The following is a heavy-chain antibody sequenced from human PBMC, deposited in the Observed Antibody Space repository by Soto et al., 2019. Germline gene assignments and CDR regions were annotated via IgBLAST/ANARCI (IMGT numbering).Heavy chain of an antibody. CDR2: ISAYNGNT. J-gene: IGHJ4*02. CDR1: GYTFTSYG. CDR3: ARAPSDFWSGYYPRD. V-gene: IGHV1-18*01. Sequence: QVQLVQSGAEVKKPGASVKVSCKASGYTFTSYGISWVRQAPGQGLEWMGWISAYNGNTNYAQTLQGRVTMTTDTSTSTAYMELRSLRSDDTAVYYCARAPSDFWSGYYPRDWGQGTLVTVSS. D-gene: IGHD3-3*01.